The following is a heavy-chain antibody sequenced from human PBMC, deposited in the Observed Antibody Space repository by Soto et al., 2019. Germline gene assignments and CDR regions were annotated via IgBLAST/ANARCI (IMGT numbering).Heavy chain of an antibody. V-gene: IGHV3-30-3*01. CDR3: ARDTLRLLLAVKVDY. CDR1: GFTLSTYA. D-gene: IGHD2-15*01. J-gene: IGHJ4*02. CDR2: ISYDGTTK. Sequence: QVQLVESGGGLVQPGRSLRLSCAASGFTLSTYAMHWVRQAPGKGLEWVAVISYDGTTKYYADSVKGRFTISRDNSKNPLYLQMNSLRAEDTAVYYCARDTLRLLLAVKVDYWGQGTLVTVSS.